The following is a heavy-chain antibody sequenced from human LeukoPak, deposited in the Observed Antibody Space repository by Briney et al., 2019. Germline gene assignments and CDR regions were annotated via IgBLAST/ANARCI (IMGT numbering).Heavy chain of an antibody. D-gene: IGHD3-10*01. CDR1: GFTFSSYW. V-gene: IGHV3-7*01. Sequence: GGSLRLSCAASGFTFSSYWMSWVRQAPGKGLEWVANIKQDGSEKYYVDSVKGRFTISGDNAKNSLYLQMNSLRAEDTAVYYCARGWYYGSGSYHYDYWGQGTLVTVSS. CDR2: IKQDGSEK. J-gene: IGHJ4*02. CDR3: ARGWYYGSGSYHYDY.